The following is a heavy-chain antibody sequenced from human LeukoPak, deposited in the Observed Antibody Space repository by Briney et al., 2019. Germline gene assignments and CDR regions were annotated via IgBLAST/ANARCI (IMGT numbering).Heavy chain of an antibody. D-gene: IGHD3-10*01. CDR3: ARVLTMVRGAFNWFDP. CDR1: RYTFSSVG. CDR2: VIAYNGNT. V-gene: IGHV1-18*01. Sequence: GAPVKVSCKASRYTFSSVGISWGGQAPGQAVEWRGWVIAYNGNTNYAQKLQGRVTMTTDTSTSTAYMELRSLRSDDTAVYYCARVLTMVRGAFNWFDPWGQGTLVTVSS. J-gene: IGHJ5*02.